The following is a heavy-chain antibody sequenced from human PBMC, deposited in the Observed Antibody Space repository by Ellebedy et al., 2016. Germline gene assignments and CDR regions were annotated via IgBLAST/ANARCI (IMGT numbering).Heavy chain of an antibody. V-gene: IGHV1-2*02. CDR3: ASSQYSSGWVDY. Sequence: ASVKVSCKASGYKFTAYYMHWVRQAPGQGLEWMGWINPNSGGTKYAQKFQGRVTMTRDTSISTAYMELNRLRSDDTAVYYCASSQYSSGWVDYWGQGTLVTVSS. J-gene: IGHJ4*02. D-gene: IGHD6-19*01. CDR2: INPNSGGT. CDR1: GYKFTAYY.